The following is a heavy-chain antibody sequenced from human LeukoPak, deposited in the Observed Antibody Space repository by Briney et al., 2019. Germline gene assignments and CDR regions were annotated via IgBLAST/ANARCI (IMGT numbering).Heavy chain of an antibody. CDR2: IYYSGNT. CDR3: ARHWAAVAADFDY. Sequence: SETLSLTCTVSGGSISSSSYYWGWIRQPPGKGLEWIGSIYYSGNTYYNPSLKSRVTILVDTSKNQFSLKLNSVTAADTAVYYCARHWAAVAADFDYWGQGTLVTVSS. J-gene: IGHJ4*02. CDR1: GGSISSSSYY. D-gene: IGHD6-19*01. V-gene: IGHV4-39*01.